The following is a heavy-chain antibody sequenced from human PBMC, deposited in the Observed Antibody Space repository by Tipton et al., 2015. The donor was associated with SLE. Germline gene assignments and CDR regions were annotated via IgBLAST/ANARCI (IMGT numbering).Heavy chain of an antibody. CDR2: INHSGST. D-gene: IGHD6-19*01. V-gene: IGHV4-34*01. J-gene: IGHJ4*02. CDR3: ASLSGGSGWPSYYFDY. CDR1: GGSFSGYY. Sequence: TLSLTCAVYGGSFSGYYWSWIRQPPGKGLEWIGEINHSGSTNYNPSLKSRVTISVDTSKNQFSLKLSSVTAADTAVYYCASLSGGSGWPSYYFDYWGQGTLVTVSS.